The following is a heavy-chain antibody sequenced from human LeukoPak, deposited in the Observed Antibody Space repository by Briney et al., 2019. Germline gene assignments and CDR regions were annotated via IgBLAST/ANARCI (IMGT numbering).Heavy chain of an antibody. CDR2: ISGSGGST. CDR3: AKAETGWYGAN. Sequence: GGSLRLSCAASGFTFSSYAMNWVRQAPGKGLEWVSAISGSGGSTYYADSVKGRFTISRDNSNNTLYLQMNSLRAEDTAVYYCAKAETGWYGANWGQGTLVTVSS. D-gene: IGHD6-19*01. V-gene: IGHV3-23*01. J-gene: IGHJ4*02. CDR1: GFTFSSYA.